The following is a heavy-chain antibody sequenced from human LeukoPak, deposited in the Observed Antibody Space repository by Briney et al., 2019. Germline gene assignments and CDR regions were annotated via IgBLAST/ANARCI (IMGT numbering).Heavy chain of an antibody. V-gene: IGHV1-69*05. Sequence: SVKVSCKASGDTFSSYAISWVRQAPGQGREWMGGLIPICSTANYAQKYQGRVTINTDESTSTAYMELSSLRSEVTAVYYCARESGSGYFDYGGQRTLVTVSS. CDR2: LIPICSTA. D-gene: IGHD1-26*01. J-gene: IGHJ4*02. CDR3: ARESGSGYFDY. CDR1: GDTFSSYA.